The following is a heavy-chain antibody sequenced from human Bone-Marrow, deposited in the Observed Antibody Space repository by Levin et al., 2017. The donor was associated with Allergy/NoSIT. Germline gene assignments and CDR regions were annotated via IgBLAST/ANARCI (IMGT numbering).Heavy chain of an antibody. CDR2: IIPIFGTA. V-gene: IGHV1-69*13. CDR1: GGTFSSYA. Sequence: SVKVSCKASGGTFSSYAISWVRQAPGQGLEWMGGIIPIFGTANYAQKFQGRVTITADESTSTAYMELSSLRSEDTAVYYCARDPRKVGITIFEFGMDVWGQGTTVTVSS. CDR3: ARDPRKVGITIFEFGMDV. D-gene: IGHD3-3*01. J-gene: IGHJ6*02.